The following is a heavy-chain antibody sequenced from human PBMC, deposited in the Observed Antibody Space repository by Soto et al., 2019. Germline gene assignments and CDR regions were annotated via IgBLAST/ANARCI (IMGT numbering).Heavy chain of an antibody. J-gene: IGHJ6*02. CDR2: IYYSGST. CDR1: GGSISSGDYY. V-gene: IGHV4-30-4*01. CDR3: AREYPAEYCSGGSCYNGMDV. Sequence: QVQLQESGPGLVKPSQTLSLTCTVSGGSISSGDYYWSWIRQPPGKGLEWIGYIYYSGSTYYNPSLKSRVTISVDTSKNQFSLKLSSVTAADTAVYYCAREYPAEYCSGGSCYNGMDVWGQGTTVTVSS. D-gene: IGHD2-15*01.